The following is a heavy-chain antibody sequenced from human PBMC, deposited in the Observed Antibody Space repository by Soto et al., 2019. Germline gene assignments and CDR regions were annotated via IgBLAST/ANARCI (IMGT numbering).Heavy chain of an antibody. J-gene: IGHJ4*02. D-gene: IGHD3-9*01. Sequence: GGSLRLSCAASGFTFSDYYMSWIRQAPGKGLEWVSSISGSGGTTYYADSVKGRFTISRDNSKNSLYLQMNSLRAEDTAVYYCAKVNYDILTGRHNFFDYWGQGTLVTVSS. CDR3: AKVNYDILTGRHNFFDY. CDR1: GFTFSDYY. V-gene: IGHV3-11*01. CDR2: ISGSGGTT.